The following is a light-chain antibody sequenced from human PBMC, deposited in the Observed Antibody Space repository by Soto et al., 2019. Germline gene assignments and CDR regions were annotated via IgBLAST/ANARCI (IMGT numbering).Light chain of an antibody. CDR2: NNN. CDR1: SSNIGTNA. J-gene: IGLJ1*01. Sequence: VLTQPPSASGTPGQRVTIFCSGGSSNIGTNAVNWYQQLPGTAPKLLIYNNNQRPSGVPDRFSGSKSGTSASLAISGLQSEDEADYYCAAWDDSLNGYVFGTGTKVTVL. V-gene: IGLV1-44*01. CDR3: AAWDDSLNGYV.